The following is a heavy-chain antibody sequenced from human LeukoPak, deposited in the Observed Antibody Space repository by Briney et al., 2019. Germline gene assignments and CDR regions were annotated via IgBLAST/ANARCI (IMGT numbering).Heavy chain of an antibody. V-gene: IGHV1-18*01. CDR3: ARDPPSITMVRDTDY. CDR2: ISAYNGDT. D-gene: IGHD3-10*01. CDR1: GYTFTSYG. J-gene: IGHJ4*02. Sequence: GASVKVSCKASGYTFTSYGITWVRQAPGQGLEWMGWISAYNGDTNYAQKLQGRVTMTTDTSTSTAYMELRSLRSDDTAVYYCARDPPSITMVRDTDYWGQGTLVTVSS.